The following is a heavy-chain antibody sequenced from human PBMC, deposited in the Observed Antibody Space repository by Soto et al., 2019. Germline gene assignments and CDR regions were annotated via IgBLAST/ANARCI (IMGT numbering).Heavy chain of an antibody. D-gene: IGHD3-22*01. J-gene: IGHJ4*02. CDR2: INPITGGT. CDR3: ARNYYERSDRDYLDY. V-gene: IGHV1-2*02. Sequence: ASVKVSCKASGSPFTSYYIHWVRQAPGPGLEWMGWINPITGGTNDAPKFQGRVTMTRDTSITTAYMELSRLRSDDTAVYYCARNYYERSDRDYLDYRGQGTPVTVSS. CDR1: GSPFTSYY.